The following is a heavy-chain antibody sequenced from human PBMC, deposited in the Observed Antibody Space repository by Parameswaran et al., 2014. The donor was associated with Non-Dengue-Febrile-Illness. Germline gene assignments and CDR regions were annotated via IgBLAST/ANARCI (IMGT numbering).Heavy chain of an antibody. Sequence: VRQAPGKGLEWVSSISSSSSYIYYADSVKGRFTISRDNAKNSLYLQMNSLRAEDTAVYYCARDRYCTNGVCYPFDYWGQGTLVTVSS. D-gene: IGHD2-8*01. CDR2: ISSSSSYI. V-gene: IGHV3-21*01. CDR3: ARDRYCTNGVCYPFDY. J-gene: IGHJ4*02.